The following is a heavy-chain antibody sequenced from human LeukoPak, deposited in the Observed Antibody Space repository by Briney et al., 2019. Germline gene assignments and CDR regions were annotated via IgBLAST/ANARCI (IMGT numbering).Heavy chain of an antibody. D-gene: IGHD4-17*01. CDR2: IYYSGST. V-gene: IGHV4-59*01. CDR1: GGSISSYY. CDR3: ARAIDKDYGDYLDY. J-gene: IGHJ4*02. Sequence: SESLSLICTVAGGSISSYYWSWIRQPPGKGLEWIGYIYYSGSTNYNPSLKRRVTISVDTSKNQFSLKLSSVTAADTAVYYCARAIDKDYGDYLDYWGQGTLVTVSS.